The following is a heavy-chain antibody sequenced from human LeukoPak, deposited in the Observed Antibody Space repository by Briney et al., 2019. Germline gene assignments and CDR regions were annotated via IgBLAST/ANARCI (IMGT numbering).Heavy chain of an antibody. Sequence: ASVKVSCKASGGTFSSHVISWVRPAPGQGLEWMGWMNTNSGNTGHAQKFQGRLTMTRDTSTNTAYMELSSLRSEDTAVYYCARGGDIAVVPAAMVGPWGQGTLVTVSS. J-gene: IGHJ5*02. CDR3: ARGGDIAVVPAAMVGP. V-gene: IGHV1-8*02. D-gene: IGHD2-2*01. CDR1: GGTFSSHV. CDR2: MNTNSGNT.